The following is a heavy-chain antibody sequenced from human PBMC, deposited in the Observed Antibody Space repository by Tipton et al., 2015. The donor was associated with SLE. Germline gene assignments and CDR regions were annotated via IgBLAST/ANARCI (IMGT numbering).Heavy chain of an antibody. CDR1: GGSFSGYC. V-gene: IGHV4-34*01. CDR2: INNRGST. Sequence: TLSLTCAVYGGSFSGYCWSWIRQPPGTGLMWIGDINNRGSTNYNPSLQSGFTISVDTSHTQFSLRLSSVTAAETALYYCAIGDLYFAYVWGTLRGAFDILCQGTVVTVSS. D-gene: IGHD3-16*01. CDR3: AIGDLYFAYVWGTLRGAFDI. J-gene: IGHJ3*02.